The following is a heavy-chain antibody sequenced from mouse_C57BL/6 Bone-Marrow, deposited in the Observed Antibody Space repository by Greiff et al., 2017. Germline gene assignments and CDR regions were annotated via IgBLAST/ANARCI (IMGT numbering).Heavy chain of an antibody. D-gene: IGHD3-2*02. J-gene: IGHJ3*01. CDR3: ARPDSSGPFAY. V-gene: IGHV1-81*01. Sequence: VQLQQSGAELARPGASVKLSCKASGYTFTSYGISWVKQRTGQGLEWIGGIYPRSGNTYYNEKFKGKATLTADKSSSTAYMELRSLTSEDSAVYFCARPDSSGPFAYWGQGTLVTVSA. CDR2: IYPRSGNT. CDR1: GYTFTSYG.